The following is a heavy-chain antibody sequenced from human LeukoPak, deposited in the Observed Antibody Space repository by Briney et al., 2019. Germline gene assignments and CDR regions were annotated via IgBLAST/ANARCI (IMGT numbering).Heavy chain of an antibody. D-gene: IGHD2-21*02. V-gene: IGHV1-2*02. Sequence: ASVKVSCKASGYTFTGYYMHWVRQAPGQGLEWMGWINPNSGGTNYAQKFQGRVTMTRDTSISTAYMELSRLRSDDTAVCYCARDLSFGDCLGYWGQGTLVTVSS. CDR2: INPNSGGT. CDR3: ARDLSFGDCLGY. CDR1: GYTFTGYY. J-gene: IGHJ4*02.